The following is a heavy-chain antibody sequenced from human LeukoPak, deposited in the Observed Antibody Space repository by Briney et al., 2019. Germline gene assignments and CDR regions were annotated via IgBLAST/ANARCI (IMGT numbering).Heavy chain of an antibody. J-gene: IGHJ4*02. Sequence: SETLSLTCTVSGGSIDSYYWSWIRQPPGRGLEWIGYIYYTGSTEYHPSLKSRVTISLDTSKNQFSLKLTSVTAADTAVYYCARVYQSAEYYFDYWGQGNLVSVSS. CDR2: IYYTGST. CDR1: GGSIDSYY. D-gene: IGHD2-2*01. CDR3: ARVYQSAEYYFDY. V-gene: IGHV4-59*01.